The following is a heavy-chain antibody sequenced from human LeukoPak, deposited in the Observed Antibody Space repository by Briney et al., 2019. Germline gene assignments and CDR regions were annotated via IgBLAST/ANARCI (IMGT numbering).Heavy chain of an antibody. Sequence: GASVKVSCKASGYTFTSFDMNWVRQATGQGLEWMGWMNPNSGNTSYAQKFQGRVTMTRETSTSTVYMELNSLRSEDTAVYYCARDSPYDRDGYYFDYCGQGTLVTVSS. CDR1: GYTFTSFD. CDR2: MNPNSGNT. CDR3: ARDSPYDRDGYYFDY. V-gene: IGHV1-8*01. J-gene: IGHJ4*02. D-gene: IGHD3-22*01.